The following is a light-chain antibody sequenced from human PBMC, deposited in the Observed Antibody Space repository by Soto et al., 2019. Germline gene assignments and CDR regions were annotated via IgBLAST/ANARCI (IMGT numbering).Light chain of an antibody. V-gene: IGLV4-60*02. CDR3: ETWDSNTHTV. J-gene: IGLJ3*02. Sequence: QPVLTQSSSASASLGSSVKLTCTLSSGHSSYIIAWHQQQPGKAPRYLMKLEGSGSYNKGSGVPDRFSGYSSGADRYLTISNLRFEDEADYYCETWDSNTHTVFGGGTQLTVL. CDR2: LEGSGSY. CDR1: SGHSSYI.